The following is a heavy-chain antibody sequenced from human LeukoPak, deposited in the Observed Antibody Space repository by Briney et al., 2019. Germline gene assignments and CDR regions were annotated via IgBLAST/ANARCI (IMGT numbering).Heavy chain of an antibody. CDR2: IGSDGTNR. Sequence: GGSLRLSCAASGLTLSGYGINWVRQAPGKGLEWISYIGSDGTNRYYAGSVKGRFTISRDNAKNSLYLQMNNLTAADTTVYYCARAPTPYFTYSMEVWGKGTTVTVSS. CDR1: GLTLSGYG. D-gene: IGHD2/OR15-2a*01. CDR3: ARAPTPYFTYSMEV. V-gene: IGHV3-48*04. J-gene: IGHJ6*03.